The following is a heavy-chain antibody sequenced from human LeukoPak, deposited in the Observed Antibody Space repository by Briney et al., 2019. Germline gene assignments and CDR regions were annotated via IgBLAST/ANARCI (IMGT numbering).Heavy chain of an antibody. J-gene: IGHJ4*02. Sequence: GASVKVSCKASGYTFTSYGISWVRQAPGQGLEWMGWISAYNGNTNYAQKLQGRVTKTTDTSTSTAYMELRSLRSDDTAVYYCAREYGGPMGPLWDYWGQGTLVTVSS. D-gene: IGHD5-12*01. CDR3: AREYGGPMGPLWDY. V-gene: IGHV1-18*01. CDR2: ISAYNGNT. CDR1: GYTFTSYG.